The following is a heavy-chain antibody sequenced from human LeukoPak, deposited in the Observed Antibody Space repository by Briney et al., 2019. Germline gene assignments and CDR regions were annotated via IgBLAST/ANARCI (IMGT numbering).Heavy chain of an antibody. V-gene: IGHV4-39*01. CDR2: IYYSGST. CDR3: ARRYCSGGSCYSRGDFDY. CDR1: GGSISSSSYY. D-gene: IGHD2-15*01. J-gene: IGHJ4*02. Sequence: PSETLSLTCTVSGGSISSSSYYWGWIRQPPGKGLEWIGSIYYSGSTYYNPSLKSRVTISVDTSKNQFSLKLSSVTAADTAVYYSARRYCSGGSCYSRGDFDYWGQGTLVTVSS.